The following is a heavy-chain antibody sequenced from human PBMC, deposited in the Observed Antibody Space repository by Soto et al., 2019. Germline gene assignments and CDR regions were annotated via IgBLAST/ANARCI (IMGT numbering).Heavy chain of an antibody. Sequence: QVQLVQSGAEVKKPGASVKVSCKVSGYTLTELSMHWVRQAPGKGLEWMGGFDPEDGETIYAQKFQGRVTMTEDTSTDTAYMELSSLRSEDTAVYYCATVPYGDSTTPGYYYGMDVWGQGTTVTVSS. V-gene: IGHV1-24*01. J-gene: IGHJ6*02. CDR2: FDPEDGET. CDR1: GYTLTELS. D-gene: IGHD4-17*01. CDR3: ATVPYGDSTTPGYYYGMDV.